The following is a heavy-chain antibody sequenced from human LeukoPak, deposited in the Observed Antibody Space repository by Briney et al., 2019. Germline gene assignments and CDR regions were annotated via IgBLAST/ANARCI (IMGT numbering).Heavy chain of an antibody. D-gene: IGHD1-26*01. CDR3: AKDRTVGASYWYFDL. Sequence: QPGGSLRLSCAASGFTFSDYGMYWVRQAPGKGLEWVALIWYDGGKKYYTDSVRGRFTISRDNSKNTLYLQMNTLRAEDTAIYYCAKDRTVGASYWYFDLWGRGTLVTVSS. CDR1: GFTFSDYG. CDR2: IWYDGGKK. J-gene: IGHJ2*01. V-gene: IGHV3-33*06.